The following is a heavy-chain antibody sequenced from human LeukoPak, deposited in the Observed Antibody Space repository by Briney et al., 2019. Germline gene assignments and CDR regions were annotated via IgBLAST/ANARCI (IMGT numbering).Heavy chain of an antibody. CDR2: IIPIFGTA. J-gene: IGHJ5*02. D-gene: IGHD2-2*01. CDR1: GGTFSSYA. V-gene: IGHV1-69*05. CDR3: ARTMGVPAAIFLGYSNWFDP. Sequence: SVKVSCKAPGGTFSSYAISWVRQAPGQGLEWMGGIIPIFGTANYAQKFQGRVTITTDESTSTAYMELSSLRSEDTAVYYCARTMGVPAAIFLGYSNWFDPWGQGTLVTVSS.